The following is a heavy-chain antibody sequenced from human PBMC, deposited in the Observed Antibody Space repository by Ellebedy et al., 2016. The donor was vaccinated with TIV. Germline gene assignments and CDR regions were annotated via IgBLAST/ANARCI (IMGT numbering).Heavy chain of an antibody. CDR1: GFTFSSYW. Sequence: PSETLSLTCAASGFTFSSYWMSWVRQAPGKGLEWVANIKQDGSEKYYVDSVKGRFTISRDNAKNSLYLQMNSLRAEDTAVYYCAREGGSGSYYYYYYGMDVWGQGTTVTVSS. V-gene: IGHV3-7*03. J-gene: IGHJ6*02. CDR3: AREGGSGSYYYYYYGMDV. CDR2: IKQDGSEK. D-gene: IGHD3-10*01.